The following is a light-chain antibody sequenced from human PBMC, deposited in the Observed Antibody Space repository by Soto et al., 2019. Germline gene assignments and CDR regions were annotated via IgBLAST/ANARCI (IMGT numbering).Light chain of an antibody. J-gene: IGLJ2*01. V-gene: IGLV1-44*01. CDR2: SNN. CDR1: SSKIGSNT. Sequence: QSVLTQPPSASGTPGQRVTISCSGSSSKIGSNTVNWYQQLPGTAPKLLIYSNNQRPSGVPDRFSGSKSGTSASLAISGLQSEEEADYYCAAWDDSLNGLVVFGGGTQLTVL. CDR3: AAWDDSLNGLVV.